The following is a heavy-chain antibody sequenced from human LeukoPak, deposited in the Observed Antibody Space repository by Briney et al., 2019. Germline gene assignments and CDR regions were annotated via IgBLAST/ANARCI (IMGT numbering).Heavy chain of an antibody. CDR1: RGFTFSSNW. V-gene: IGHV3-74*01. Sequence: PGGSLRLSCAASRGFTFSSNWMYWVRQAPGQGLVWVSRVNSDGSDTAYADSVKGRFTISRDNVNNILHLQMNSLRAEDTAVYYCVRNNWNSVYYGMDVWGQGTTVTVSS. CDR2: VNSDGSDT. J-gene: IGHJ6*02. CDR3: VRNNWNSVYYGMDV. D-gene: IGHD1-7*01.